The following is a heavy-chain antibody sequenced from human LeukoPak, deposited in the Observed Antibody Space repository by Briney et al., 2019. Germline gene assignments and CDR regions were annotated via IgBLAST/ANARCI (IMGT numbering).Heavy chain of an antibody. CDR3: ARYGMATIQFFDY. Sequence: SETLSLTCTVSGGSISSYYWSWIRQPPGKGLEWIGYISYSGSTKYNPSLKSRVTISVDTSKNQFSLKLSSVTAADTAVYDCARYGMATIQFFDYWGQGTLFTVSS. CDR2: ISYSGST. J-gene: IGHJ4*02. V-gene: IGHV4-59*01. D-gene: IGHD5-24*01. CDR1: GGSISSYY.